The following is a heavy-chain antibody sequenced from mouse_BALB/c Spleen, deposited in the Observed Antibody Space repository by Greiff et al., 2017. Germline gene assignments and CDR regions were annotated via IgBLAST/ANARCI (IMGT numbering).Heavy chain of an antibody. V-gene: IGHV1-5*01. CDR2: IYPGNSDT. D-gene: IGHD4-1*01. J-gene: IGHJ2*01. CDR1: GYSFTSYW. Sequence: SGTVLARPGASVKMSCKASGYSFTSYWMHWVKQRPGQGLEWIGAIYPGNSDTSYNQKFKGKAKLTAVTSASTAYMELSSLTNEDSAVYDCTIDWDADYFDYWGQGTTLTVSS. CDR3: TIDWDADYFDY.